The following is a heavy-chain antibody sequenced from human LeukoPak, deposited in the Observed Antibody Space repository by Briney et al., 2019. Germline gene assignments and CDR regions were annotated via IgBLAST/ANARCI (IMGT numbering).Heavy chain of an antibody. CDR1: GGTFSSYA. Sequence: GASVKVSCKASGGTFSSYAISWVRQAPGQGLEWMGGIIPIFGTANYAQNFQGRVTVTTDTSTSTVYMELGSLRSDDTAVYYCARDGYYDILTGTDFWGQGTLVTVSS. D-gene: IGHD3-9*01. V-gene: IGHV1-69*05. J-gene: IGHJ4*02. CDR3: ARDGYYDILTGTDF. CDR2: IIPIFGTA.